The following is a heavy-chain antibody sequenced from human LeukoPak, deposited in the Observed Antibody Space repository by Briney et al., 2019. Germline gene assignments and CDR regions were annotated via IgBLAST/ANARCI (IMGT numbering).Heavy chain of an antibody. V-gene: IGHV3-7*03. J-gene: IGHJ4*02. CDR1: GITFSSYW. CDR2: INQDGSEK. D-gene: IGHD1-26*01. CDR3: AQWSRYFDY. Sequence: PGGSLRLSCAASGITFSSYWMSWVRQAPGKGLEWVANINQDGSEKYYLDSVKGRFTISRDNAKNSPYLQMNSLRAEDTALYFCAQWSRYFDYWGQGTLVTVSS.